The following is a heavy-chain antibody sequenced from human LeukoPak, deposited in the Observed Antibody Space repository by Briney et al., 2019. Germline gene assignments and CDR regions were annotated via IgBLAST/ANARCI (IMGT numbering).Heavy chain of an antibody. CDR1: GFTFSSYA. V-gene: IGHV3-23*01. CDR3: AKEVYDYVWGSPGFDY. Sequence: GGSLRLSCAASGFTFSSYAMSWVRQAPGKGREWVSTISGSGGGTDYADSGKGRFTSSRDNSKNTLYLQMNSLRAEDTAVYYCAKEVYDYVWGSPGFDYWGQGPLVTVSS. D-gene: IGHD3-16*01. J-gene: IGHJ4*02. CDR2: ISGSGGGT.